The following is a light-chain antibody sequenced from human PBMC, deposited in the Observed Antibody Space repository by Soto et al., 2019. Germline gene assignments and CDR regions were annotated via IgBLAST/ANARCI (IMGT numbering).Light chain of an antibody. CDR2: DVS. J-gene: IGLJ2*01. Sequence: QSALTEPACVSRSPGQSITISCTGTSSDIGRYNYVSWYQHSPGKAPKLIIYDVSDRPSGVSNRFSGSKSGTTASLTISGLQAEDESDYYCGSYTSSDTMIFGGGTKLTVL. V-gene: IGLV2-14*03. CDR1: SSDIGRYNY. CDR3: GSYTSSDTMI.